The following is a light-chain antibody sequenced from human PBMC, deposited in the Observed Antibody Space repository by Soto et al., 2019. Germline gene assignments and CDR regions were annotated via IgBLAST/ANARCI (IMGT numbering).Light chain of an antibody. CDR3: QQYGNSQT. CDR2: GAS. Sequence: IVLTQSPGTLSLSAGERATLSCRASLSVHNNYLAWYQQKPGQAPRLLIYGASNRATGIPDRFSGSGSGTDFTLSISRLEPEDFSVYYCQQYGNSQTFGHGTKVEI. J-gene: IGKJ1*01. CDR1: LSVHNNY. V-gene: IGKV3-20*01.